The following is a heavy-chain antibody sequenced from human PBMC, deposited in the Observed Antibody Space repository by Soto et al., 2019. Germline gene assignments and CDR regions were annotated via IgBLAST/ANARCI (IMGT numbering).Heavy chain of an antibody. V-gene: IGHV3-23*01. D-gene: IGHD3-3*01. CDR2: ISGSGGST. CDR3: AKEGPYDFWSGYSLPNYYYYYGMDV. Sequence: GSLRLSCAASGFTFSSYAMSWVRQAPGKGLEWVSAISGSGGSTYYADSVKGRFTISRDNSKNTLYLQMNSLRAEDTAVYYCAKEGPYDFWSGYSLPNYYYYYGMDVWGQGTTVTVSS. CDR1: GFTFSSYA. J-gene: IGHJ6*02.